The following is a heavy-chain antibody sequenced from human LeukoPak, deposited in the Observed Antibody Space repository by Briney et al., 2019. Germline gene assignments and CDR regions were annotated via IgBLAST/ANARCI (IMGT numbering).Heavy chain of an antibody. CDR1: GGSISSGGYY. CDR2: IYHSGST. V-gene: IGHV4-30-2*01. D-gene: IGHD6-13*01. CDR3: ARRGSSWYSDYYYYYMDV. Sequence: SETLSLTCTVSGGSISSGGYYWSWIRQPPGKGLEWIGYIYHSGSTYYNPSLKSRVTISVDRSKNQFSLKLSSVTAADTAVYYCARRGSSWYSDYYYYYMDVWGKGTTVTVSS. J-gene: IGHJ6*03.